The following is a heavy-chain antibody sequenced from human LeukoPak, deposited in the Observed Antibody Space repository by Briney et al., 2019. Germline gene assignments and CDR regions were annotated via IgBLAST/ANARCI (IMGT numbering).Heavy chain of an antibody. D-gene: IGHD4-17*01. CDR1: GFTFSSYA. V-gene: IGHV3-23*01. CDR3: ARKDDYGDYRGAFDI. Sequence: PGGSLRLSCAASGFTFSSYAMSWVRQAPGKGLEWVSGSGSGGSTYYADSVKGRFTISRDNSKNTLYLQMNSLRAEDTAVYYCARKDDYGDYRGAFDIWGQGTMVTVSS. J-gene: IGHJ3*02. CDR2: SGSGGST.